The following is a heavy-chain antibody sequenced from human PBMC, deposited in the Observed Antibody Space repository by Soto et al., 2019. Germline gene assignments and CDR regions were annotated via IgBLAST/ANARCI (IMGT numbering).Heavy chain of an antibody. CDR1: GYTFTIYG. CDR3: ASCSGGSCYSALEAFDI. D-gene: IGHD2-15*01. V-gene: IGHV1-18*01. Sequence: GVSVKVSCKASGYTFTIYGISWVRQAPGQGLEWIGWISAYNGNTNYAQKLQGRVTMTTDTSTSTAYMELRSLRSDDTAVYYCASCSGGSCYSALEAFDIWGQGTMVTVSS. CDR2: ISAYNGNT. J-gene: IGHJ3*02.